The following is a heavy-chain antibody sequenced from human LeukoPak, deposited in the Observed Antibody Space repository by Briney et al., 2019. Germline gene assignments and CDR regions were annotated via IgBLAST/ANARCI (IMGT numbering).Heavy chain of an antibody. J-gene: IGHJ4*02. CDR1: GGTFTSTY. CDR3: ASSRARSEYGDYVFDY. V-gene: IGHV1-46*01. CDR2: INPSYGST. D-gene: IGHD4-17*01. Sequence: AAVPVSCMASGGTFTSTYMHWVRLPRGQGLEWMGIINPSYGSTSYAQKFEGRVTMTRAPSTSTVYMELSSLRSEDTAVYYCASSRARSEYGDYVFDYWGQGTLVTVSS.